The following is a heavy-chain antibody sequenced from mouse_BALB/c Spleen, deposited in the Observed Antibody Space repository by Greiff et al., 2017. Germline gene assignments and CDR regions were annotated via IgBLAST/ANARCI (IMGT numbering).Heavy chain of an antibody. CDR1: GFTFSSYA. CDR3: ARGEGNYLFDY. CDR2: ISSGGST. J-gene: IGHJ2*01. V-gene: IGHV5-6-5*01. D-gene: IGHD2-1*01. Sequence: EVHLVESGGGLVKPGGSLKLSCAASGFTFSSYAMSWVRQTPEKRLEWVASISSGGSTYYPDSVKGRFTISRDNARNILYLQMSSLRSEDTAMYYCARGEGNYLFDYWGQGTTLTVSS.